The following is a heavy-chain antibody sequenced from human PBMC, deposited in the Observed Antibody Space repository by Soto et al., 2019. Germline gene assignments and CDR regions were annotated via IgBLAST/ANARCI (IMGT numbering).Heavy chain of an antibody. J-gene: IGHJ5*02. Sequence: SETLSLTCTVSRGSIYTGCYYWTWIRQHPGKALEWIGYIYVSGSTYYNPSLKSRVAISIDTSKNQFSLKLNSVSAADTAVYYCARARSGTYYNPAWFDPWGQGALVTVSS. V-gene: IGHV4-31*03. CDR3: ARARSGTYYNPAWFDP. CDR2: IYVSGST. D-gene: IGHD3-10*01. CDR1: RGSIYTGCYY.